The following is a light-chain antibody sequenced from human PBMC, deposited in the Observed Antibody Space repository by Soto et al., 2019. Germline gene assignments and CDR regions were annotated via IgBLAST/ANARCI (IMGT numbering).Light chain of an antibody. CDR1: QSVGSSY. CDR3: QLYGTSGPLT. CDR2: GAS. J-gene: IGKJ3*01. V-gene: IGKV3-20*01. Sequence: EIVLTQSPGTLSLSPGERATLSCRASQSVGSSYVAGYQQKPGQAPRLLISGASSRATGIPDRFSGSGSGTDFNSTTRRPQPEAFAVYYYQLYGTSGPLTFGPGTNVD.